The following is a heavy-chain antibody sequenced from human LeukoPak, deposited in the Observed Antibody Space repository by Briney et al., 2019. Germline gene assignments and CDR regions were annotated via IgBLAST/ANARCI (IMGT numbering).Heavy chain of an antibody. D-gene: IGHD1-26*01. J-gene: IGHJ6*03. CDR1: GFTFSSYW. CDR2: IKQDGSEK. CDR3: ARDADPSGSYLAYYYYYMDV. V-gene: IGHV3-7*01. Sequence: GGSLRLSCAASGFTFSSYWMSWVRQAPGKGLEWVASIKQDGSEKYYVYSVKVRFTISRDNDENSLYLQMNSLRAEDTAVYYCARDADPSGSYLAYYYYYMDVWGKGTTVTVSS.